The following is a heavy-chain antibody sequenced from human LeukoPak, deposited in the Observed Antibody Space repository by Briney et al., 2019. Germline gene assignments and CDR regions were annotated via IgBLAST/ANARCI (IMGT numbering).Heavy chain of an antibody. J-gene: IGHJ4*02. CDR3: ARPYGAAGLD. CDR2: IYYSGST. V-gene: IGHV4-39*01. Sequence: SQSLSPACTLSAPSIAISSYYCGWLRQPPWNGLEWIGSIYYSGSTYYNPSLKSRVTISVDTSKNQCSLKLSSVTAADTAVYYWARPYGAAGLDWGQGTLVTVSS. CDR1: APSIAISSYY. D-gene: IGHD4-17*01.